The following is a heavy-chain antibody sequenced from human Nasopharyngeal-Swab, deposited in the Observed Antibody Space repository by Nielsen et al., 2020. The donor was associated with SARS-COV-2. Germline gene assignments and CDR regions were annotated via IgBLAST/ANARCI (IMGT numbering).Heavy chain of an antibody. CDR1: GGTFTSYA. CDR2: IIPIFGTA. CDR3: ARGIAAADYYYYGMDV. J-gene: IGHJ6*02. V-gene: IGHV1-69*13. Sequence: SVKVSCKASGGTFTSYAISWVRQAPGQGLEWMGGIIPIFGTANYAQKFQGRVTITADESTSTAYMELSSLRSEDTAVYYCARGIAAADYYYYGMDVWGQGTTVTVSS. D-gene: IGHD6-13*01.